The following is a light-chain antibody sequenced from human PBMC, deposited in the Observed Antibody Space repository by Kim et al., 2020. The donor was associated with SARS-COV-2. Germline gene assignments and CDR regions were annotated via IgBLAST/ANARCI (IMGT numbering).Light chain of an antibody. Sequence: SSELTQDPAVSVALGQTVRITCPGDSLRSYYATWYQQKPRQAPLLVIFGRNDRPSGIPDRFSGSTSGNTASLTISGAQAGDDADFYCQSRDSGGNVVFGGGTKLTVL. J-gene: IGLJ2*01. V-gene: IGLV3-19*01. CDR1: SLRSYY. CDR2: GRN. CDR3: QSRDSGGNVV.